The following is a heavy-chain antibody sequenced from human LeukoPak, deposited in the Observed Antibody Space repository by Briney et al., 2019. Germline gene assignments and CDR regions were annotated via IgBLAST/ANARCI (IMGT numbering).Heavy chain of an antibody. D-gene: IGHD6-13*01. CDR3: ARVGEVTAAAYDY. J-gene: IGHJ4*02. V-gene: IGHV3-30-3*01. CDR1: GFTFSSYA. CDR2: ISYDGSNK. Sequence: GGSLRLSCAASGFTFSSYAMHWVRQAPGKGLEWVAVISYDGSNKYYADSVKGRFTISRDNSKNTLYLQMNSLRDEDTAVYYCARVGEVTAAAYDYWGQGTLVTVSS.